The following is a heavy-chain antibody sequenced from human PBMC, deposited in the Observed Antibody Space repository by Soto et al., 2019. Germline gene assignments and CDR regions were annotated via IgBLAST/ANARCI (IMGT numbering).Heavy chain of an antibody. D-gene: IGHD3-3*01. CDR1: GFTFSSYD. Sequence: PGGSLRLSCAASGFTFSSYDMHWVRQATGKGLEWVSAIGTAGDTYYPGSVKGRFTISRENAKNSLYLQMNSLRAKDTVVYYCARDGTYYDFWSGYYSYGMDVWGQGTTATVSS. CDR3: ARDGTYYDFWSGYYSYGMDV. CDR2: IGTAGDT. V-gene: IGHV3-13*01. J-gene: IGHJ6*02.